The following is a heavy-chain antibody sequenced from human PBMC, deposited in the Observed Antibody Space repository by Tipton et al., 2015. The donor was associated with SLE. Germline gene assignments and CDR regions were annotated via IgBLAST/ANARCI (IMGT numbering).Heavy chain of an antibody. CDR3: ARVPFSWPNWYIDL. D-gene: IGHD2-15*01. CDR2: IYYSGST. Sequence: TLSLTCTVSGGSISHYYWSWIRQPPGKGLEWIGYIYYSGSTNYNPSLESRITISVDTSKNQFSLKLSSVTAADTALYYCARVPFSWPNWYIDLWGRGSLVTVSS. V-gene: IGHV4-59*08. CDR1: GGSISHYY. J-gene: IGHJ2*01.